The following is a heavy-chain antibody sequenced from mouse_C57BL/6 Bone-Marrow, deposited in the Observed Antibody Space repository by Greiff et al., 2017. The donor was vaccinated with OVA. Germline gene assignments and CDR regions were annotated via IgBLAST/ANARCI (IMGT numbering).Heavy chain of an antibody. CDR2: INPSSGYT. Sequence: QVHVKQSGAELAKPGASVKLSCKASGYTFTSYWMHWVKQRPGQGLEWIGYINPSSGYTKYNQKFKDKATLTADKSSSTAYMQLSSLTYEDSAVYYCVGRWYFDVWGTGTTVTVSS. CDR1: GYTFTSYW. V-gene: IGHV1-7*01. CDR3: VGRWYFDV. J-gene: IGHJ1*03.